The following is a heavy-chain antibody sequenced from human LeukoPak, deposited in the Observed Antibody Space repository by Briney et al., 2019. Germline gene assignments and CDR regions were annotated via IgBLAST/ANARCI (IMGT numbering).Heavy chain of an antibody. CDR2: IYSGGSI. CDR3: ARPYYYGSGSYYPLDY. Sequence: PGGSLRLSCAASGFTVSGNYMSWVRQAPGKGLEWVSVIYSGGSIYYADSVKGRFTISRDNSKSTVSLQMNSLRAEDTAVYYCARPYYYGSGSYYPLDYWGQGTLVTVSS. CDR1: GFTVSGNY. V-gene: IGHV3-53*01. J-gene: IGHJ4*02. D-gene: IGHD3-10*01.